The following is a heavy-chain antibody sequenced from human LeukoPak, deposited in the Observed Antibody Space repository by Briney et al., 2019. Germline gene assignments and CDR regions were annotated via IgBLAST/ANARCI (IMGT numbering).Heavy chain of an antibody. D-gene: IGHD2-2*01. V-gene: IGHV4-34*01. CDR1: GGSFSGYY. CDR3: ANLGVVPAASRYYYYMDV. Sequence: PSETLSLTCAVYGGSFSGYYWSWIRQPPGKGLGWIGEINHSGSTNYNPSLKSRVTISVDTSKNQFSLKLSSVTAADTAVYYCANLGVVPAASRYYYYMDVWGKGTTVTVSS. CDR2: INHSGST. J-gene: IGHJ6*03.